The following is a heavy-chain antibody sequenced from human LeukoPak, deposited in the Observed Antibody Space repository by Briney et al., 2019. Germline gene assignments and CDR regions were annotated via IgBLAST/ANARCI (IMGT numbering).Heavy chain of an antibody. CDR1: GYTFTGYY. CDR2: INPNSGGT. D-gene: IGHD5-18*01. Sequence: GASVKVSCKASGYTFTGYYMHWVRQAPGQGLEWMGWINPNSGGTNYAQKFQGRVTMTRDTSISTAYMELSRLRSDDTAVYYCARDVIGIQLSYGMDVWGQGTTVTVSS. CDR3: ARDVIGIQLSYGMDV. V-gene: IGHV1-2*02. J-gene: IGHJ6*02.